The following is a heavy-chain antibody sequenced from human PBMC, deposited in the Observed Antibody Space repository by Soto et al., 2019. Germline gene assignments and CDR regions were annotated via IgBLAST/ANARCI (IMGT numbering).Heavy chain of an antibody. D-gene: IGHD3-10*01. CDR1: GGSITSYY. CDR2: IYYNGNI. Sequence: QVQLQESGPGLVKPLETLSLTCTVPGGSITSYYWSWVRQPPGKGLEWIGYIYYNGNINYTPSLKSRLTISLDTSKNQFSLRLSPVTAADTAVYYCATGRVYFGSEYWGQGTLVTVSS. CDR3: ATGRVYFGSEY. J-gene: IGHJ4*02. V-gene: IGHV4-59*01.